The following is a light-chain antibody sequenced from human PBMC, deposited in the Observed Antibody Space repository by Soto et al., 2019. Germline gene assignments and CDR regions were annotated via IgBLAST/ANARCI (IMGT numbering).Light chain of an antibody. V-gene: IGLV2-14*01. J-gene: IGLJ3*02. CDR3: SSYTSSSTHWV. CDR1: SSDAGGYNY. Sequence: QSALTQPASVSGSPGQSITISCTGTSSDAGGYNYVSWYQQHPGKATKLMIYDVSNRPSGVSNRFSGSKSGNTASLTISGLQAEDEADYYCSSYTSSSTHWVFGGGTKQTVL. CDR2: DVS.